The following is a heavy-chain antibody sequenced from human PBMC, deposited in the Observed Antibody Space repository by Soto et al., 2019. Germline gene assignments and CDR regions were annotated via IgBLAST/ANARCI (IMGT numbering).Heavy chain of an antibody. J-gene: IGHJ6*02. Sequence: QVQLQESGPGLVKPSETLSLTCTVSGGAVTTYHWTWIRQPPGKGLEWIGYIYNSGNTNNSPSLKSRVTRSIDTSKNQVSLILHSVTAADSAMYYCAKFRDGFYYYYGMDVWGQGTSVTVS. V-gene: IGHV4-59*02. CDR3: AKFRDGFYYYYGMDV. D-gene: IGHD3-10*01. CDR1: GGAVTTYH. CDR2: IYNSGNT.